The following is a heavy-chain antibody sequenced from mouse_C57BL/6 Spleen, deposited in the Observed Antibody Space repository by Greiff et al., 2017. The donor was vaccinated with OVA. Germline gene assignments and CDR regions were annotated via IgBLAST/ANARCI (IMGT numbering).Heavy chain of an antibody. J-gene: IGHJ4*01. CDR2: IDPSDSYT. CDR1: GYTFTSYW. V-gene: IGHV1-50*01. Sequence: VQLQQPGAELVKPGASVKLSCKASGYTFTSYWMQWVKQRPGQGLEWIGEIDPSDSYTNYNQKFKGKATLTVDTSSSTAYMQLSSLTSEDSAVYYCARRLVITTVVARGYAMDYWGQGTSVTVSS. D-gene: IGHD1-1*01. CDR3: ARRLVITTVVARGYAMDY.